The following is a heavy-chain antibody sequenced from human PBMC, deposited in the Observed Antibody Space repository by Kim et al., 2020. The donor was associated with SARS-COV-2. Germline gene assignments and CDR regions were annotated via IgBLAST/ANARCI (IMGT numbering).Heavy chain of an antibody. Sequence: VKGRFPIARDNSKNTLYLQMNSLRAEDTAVYYCARDLVTMVRGVIISGNDYWGRGTLVTVSS. CDR3: ARDLVTMVRGVIISGNDY. D-gene: IGHD3-10*01. J-gene: IGHJ4*02. V-gene: IGHV3-53*01.